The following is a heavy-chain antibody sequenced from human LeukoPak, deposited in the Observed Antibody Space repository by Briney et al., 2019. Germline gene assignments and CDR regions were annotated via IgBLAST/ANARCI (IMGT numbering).Heavy chain of an antibody. CDR1: GGSFSSNSW. CDR2: TYHSGST. V-gene: IGHV4-4*02. Sequence: SEALSLTCAVSGGSFSSNSWWSWVRQPPGKSLEWIGETYHSGSTNYNPSFRSRVTRSVDKSKNQFSLRLSSVTAADTAVYYCARHVPRARWVHSEYFQLWGQGTLVTVSS. CDR3: ARHVPRARWVHSEYFQL. J-gene: IGHJ1*01. D-gene: IGHD5-24*01.